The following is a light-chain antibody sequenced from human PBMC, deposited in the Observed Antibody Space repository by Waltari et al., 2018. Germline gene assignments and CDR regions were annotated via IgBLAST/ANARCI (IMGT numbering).Light chain of an antibody. CDR1: QGVRIE. CDR3: QQYGSSPGLT. J-gene: IGKJ4*01. V-gene: IGKV1-6*01. Sequence: AIQMTQSPSSLSASVGDRAIISCRASQGVRIEVGWYQQKAGKAPKLLIYAARSLQSGVPSRFSGSGSGTDFTLSISRLEPEDFAVYYCQQYGSSPGLTFGGGTKVEIK. CDR2: AAR.